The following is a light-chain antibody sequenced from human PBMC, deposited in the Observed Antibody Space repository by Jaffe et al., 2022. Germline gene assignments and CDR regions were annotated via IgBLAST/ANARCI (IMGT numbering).Light chain of an antibody. CDR2: AAS. CDR1: QGIGND. J-gene: IGKJ1*01. Sequence: AIQMTQSPSSLSASVGDRVTITCRASQGIGNDLGWYQQKPGKAPNLLISAASSLQSGVPSRFSGSGSGTDFTLTISSLQPEDFATYYCLQDYNYPWTFGQGTKVEIK. V-gene: IGKV1-6*01. CDR3: LQDYNYPWT.